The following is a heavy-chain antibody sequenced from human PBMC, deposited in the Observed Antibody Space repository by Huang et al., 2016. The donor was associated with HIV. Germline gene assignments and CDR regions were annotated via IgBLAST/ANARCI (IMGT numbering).Heavy chain of an antibody. CDR3: ARLIGSPSFYYGLDV. D-gene: IGHD3-10*01. Sequence: EVQLVQSGAEVQKPGESLKISCQGSGYRFRSNWIGWVRQMPGKGLEWRGIIYHGDSDTRDSPSFQGKVTSSADKAINTAYLQWSSRKASDTAMYYCARLIGSPSFYYGLDVWGQGTTVTVSS. CDR1: GYRFRSNW. CDR2: IYHGDSDT. J-gene: IGHJ6*02. V-gene: IGHV5-51*01.